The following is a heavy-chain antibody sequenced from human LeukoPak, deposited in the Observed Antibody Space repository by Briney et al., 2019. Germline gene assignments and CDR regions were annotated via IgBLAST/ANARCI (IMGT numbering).Heavy chain of an antibody. J-gene: IGHJ4*02. D-gene: IGHD7-27*01. V-gene: IGHV3-33*01. Sequence: GGSLRLSCAASGFTFSSYGMHWVRQAPGKGLEWVAVIWYDGSNKYYADSVKGRFTISRDNSKNTLYLQMNSLRAEDTAVYYCARKANWGPFDYWGQGTLVTVSS. CDR3: ARKANWGPFDY. CDR1: GFTFSSYG. CDR2: IWYDGSNK.